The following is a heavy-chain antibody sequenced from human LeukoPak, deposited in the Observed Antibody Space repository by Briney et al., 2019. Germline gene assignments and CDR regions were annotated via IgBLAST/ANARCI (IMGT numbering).Heavy chain of an antibody. CDR3: ARDTAMVTYWFDP. V-gene: IGHV1-2*02. J-gene: IGHJ5*02. CDR2: INPNSGGT. CDR1: GYTFTGYY. Sequence: ASVKVSCKASGYTFTGYYMHWVRQAPGQGLEWMGWINPNSGGTNYAQKFQGRVTMTRDTSISTAYMELSRLRSDDTAVYYCARDTAMVTYWFDPWGQATQVTVSS. D-gene: IGHD5-18*01.